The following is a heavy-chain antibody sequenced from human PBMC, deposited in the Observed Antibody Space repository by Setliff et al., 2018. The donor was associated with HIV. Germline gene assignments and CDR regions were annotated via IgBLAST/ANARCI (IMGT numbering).Heavy chain of an antibody. V-gene: IGHV1-69*13. Sequence: SVKVSCKTSGYTFTSYYVNWVRQAPGQGLEWVGGIIPIFGSPDYAQKFQGRVTITADESTSIVYMELNSLRPEDTAVYYCAKIYDSGSDHYYNMDVWGKGTTVTVSS. D-gene: IGHD3-10*01. J-gene: IGHJ6*03. CDR1: GYTFTSYY. CDR3: AKIYDSGSDHYYNMDV. CDR2: IIPIFGSP.